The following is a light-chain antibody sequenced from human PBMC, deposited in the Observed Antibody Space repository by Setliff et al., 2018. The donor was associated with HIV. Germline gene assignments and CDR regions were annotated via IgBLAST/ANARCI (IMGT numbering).Light chain of an antibody. V-gene: IGLV2-14*01. J-gene: IGLJ1*01. Sequence: QPALTQPASVSGSPGQSITISCTGTSSDVGGYSYVSWYQHHPGKAPKLMIYEVSNRPSGVSNRFSGSKSGNTASLTISGLQAEDEADYYCSSYTSDSTYVFGTGTKVTVL. CDR1: SSDVGGYSY. CDR2: EVS. CDR3: SSYTSDSTYV.